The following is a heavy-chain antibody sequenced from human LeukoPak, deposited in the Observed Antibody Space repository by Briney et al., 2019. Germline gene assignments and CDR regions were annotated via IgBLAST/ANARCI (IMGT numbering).Heavy chain of an antibody. V-gene: IGHV1-69*04. CDR2: IIPILGIA. Sequence: ASVKVSCTASGGTFSSYAISWVRQAPGQGLEWMGRIIPILGIANYAQKFQGRVTIIADKSTSTAYMELSSLRSEDTAVYYCAVYDFWSGFSPFDYWGQGTLVTVSS. CDR3: AVYDFWSGFSPFDY. CDR1: GGTFSSYA. D-gene: IGHD3-3*01. J-gene: IGHJ4*02.